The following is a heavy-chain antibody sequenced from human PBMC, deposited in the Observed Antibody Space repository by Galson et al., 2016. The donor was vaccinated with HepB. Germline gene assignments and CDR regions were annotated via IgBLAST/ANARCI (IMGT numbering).Heavy chain of an antibody. CDR2: IKKDGSEI. V-gene: IGHV3-7*04. CDR1: GFSLGNYW. CDR3: TREFDL. J-gene: IGHJ2*01. Sequence: SLRLSCAASGFSLGNYWMNWARQAPGKGLEWLANIKKDGSEINYVDSVKGRFNISRDNAKNSWFLQMNTLRVEDTAVYYCTREFDLWGRGTQVTVSS.